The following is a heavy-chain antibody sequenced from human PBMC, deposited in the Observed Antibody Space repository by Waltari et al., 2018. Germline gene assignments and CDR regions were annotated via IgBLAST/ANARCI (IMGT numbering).Heavy chain of an antibody. CDR1: GYTFTGYF. CDR3: ASGEGSYDFWSGYYFDY. Sequence: QVLLVQSGAEVKKPGSSVKVSCKASGYTFTGYFIYWLRQAPGQGLDWMGRRNPNSSGTNSAQKFQSRVTMTRDTSNSTAYMELSRLGSDDTAVYYCASGEGSYDFWSGYYFDYWGQGTLVTVSS. D-gene: IGHD3-3*01. J-gene: IGHJ4*02. V-gene: IGHV1-2*06. CDR2: RNPNSSGT.